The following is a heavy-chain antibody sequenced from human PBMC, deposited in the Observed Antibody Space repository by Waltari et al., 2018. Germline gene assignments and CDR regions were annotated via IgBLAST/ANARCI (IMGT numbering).Heavy chain of an antibody. D-gene: IGHD6-19*01. CDR3: ARGDGSSGLDY. Sequence: EVQLVESGGGLVKPGGSLRLPCASPGFPSSNYRMNWVRQAPGKGLEWVSFISSSTSYINYADSVRGRFTISRDNARNSLYLQMNSLRADDTAVYYCARGDGSSGLDYWGQGILVTVSS. V-gene: IGHV3-21*01. J-gene: IGHJ4*02. CDR1: GFPSSNYR. CDR2: ISSSTSYI.